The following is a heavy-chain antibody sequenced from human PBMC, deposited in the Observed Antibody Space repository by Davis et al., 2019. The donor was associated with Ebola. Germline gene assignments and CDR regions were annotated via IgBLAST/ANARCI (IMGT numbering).Heavy chain of an antibody. D-gene: IGHD3-10*01. V-gene: IGHV1-18*01. CDR2: ISAYNGNT. J-gene: IGHJ3*02. Sequence: ASVKVSCKASGGTFSSYAISWVRQAPGQGLEWMGWISAYNGNTNYAQKLQGRVTMTRDTSTSTVYMELSSLRSEDTAVYYCAREGYGSGSYPDAFDIWGQGTMVTVSS. CDR1: GGTFSSYA. CDR3: AREGYGSGSYPDAFDI.